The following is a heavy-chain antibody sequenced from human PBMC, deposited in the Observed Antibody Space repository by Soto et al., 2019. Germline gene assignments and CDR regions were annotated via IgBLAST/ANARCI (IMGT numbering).Heavy chain of an antibody. CDR3: ARKRERRGSYYYYYYMDV. J-gene: IGHJ6*02. Sequence: GASVKVSCKASGYTFTDYYMHWVRQAPGQGLEWMGWINPNSGGTNYAQKFQGRVTMTRDTSISTAYMELSRLRSDDTAVYYCARKRERRGSYYYYYYMDVWGQGTMVTGSS. CDR2: INPNSGGT. CDR1: GYTFTDYY. D-gene: IGHD1-1*01. V-gene: IGHV1-2*02.